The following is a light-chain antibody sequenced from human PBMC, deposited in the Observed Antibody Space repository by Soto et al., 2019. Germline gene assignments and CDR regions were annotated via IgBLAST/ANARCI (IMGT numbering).Light chain of an antibody. Sequence: EIVLTQSPATVSLSPGETATLSCRASQSVSSFLAWYQKKPGQSPRLLIYDASTRATGIPARFSGSGSGTDFTLTISGLEPEDFAVYYCQQRSALPPYTFAQGTKLEIK. CDR2: DAS. CDR1: QSVSSF. V-gene: IGKV3-11*01. CDR3: QQRSALPPYT. J-gene: IGKJ2*01.